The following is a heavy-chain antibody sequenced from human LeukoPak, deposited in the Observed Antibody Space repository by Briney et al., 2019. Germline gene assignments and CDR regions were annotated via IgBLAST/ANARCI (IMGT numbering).Heavy chain of an antibody. CDR3: ARDHHSYFDY. CDR2: ISYDGDNK. V-gene: IGHV3-30-3*01. Sequence: PGGSLRLSCAASRFTFSSYAMHWVRQAPGKGLEWVTVISYDGDNKYYADSVKGRFTISRDSSKNTLYLQMNSLRAEDTAMYYCARDHHSYFDYWGQGTLVTVSS. CDR1: RFTFSSYA. J-gene: IGHJ4*02.